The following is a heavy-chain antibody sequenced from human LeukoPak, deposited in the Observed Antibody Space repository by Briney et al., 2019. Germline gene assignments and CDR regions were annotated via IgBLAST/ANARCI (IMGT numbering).Heavy chain of an antibody. J-gene: IGHJ4*02. Sequence: GGSLRLSCAASGFTFMTFGMHWVRQAPGEGLEWVAVIWYDGSREDYADSVKGRFTISRDNSNSTMYLQMNSLRAEDTAVYYCARIAAAGIWGASDYWGQGTLVTVSS. CDR2: IWYDGSRE. D-gene: IGHD6-13*01. V-gene: IGHV3-33*01. CDR3: ARIAAAGIWGASDY. CDR1: GFTFMTFG.